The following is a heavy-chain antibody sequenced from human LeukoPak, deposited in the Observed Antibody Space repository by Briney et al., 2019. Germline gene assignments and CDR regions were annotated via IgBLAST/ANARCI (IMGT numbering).Heavy chain of an antibody. CDR2: ISSTGSAK. D-gene: IGHD5-18*01. Sequence: GGSLRLPCAVSGFTFSSYVMSWVRQAPGKGLEWVSSISSTGSAKYYADSVRGRFTISRDNANHSLYLQMNSLRAEDTAVYYCAKERRGYSYGYIDYWGQGSLVSVSS. CDR3: AKERRGYSYGYIDY. CDR1: GFTFSSYV. J-gene: IGHJ4*02. V-gene: IGHV3-21*01.